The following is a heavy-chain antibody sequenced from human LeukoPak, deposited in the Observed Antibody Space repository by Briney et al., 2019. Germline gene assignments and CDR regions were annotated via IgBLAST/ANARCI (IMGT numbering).Heavy chain of an antibody. CDR3: AKDGKGYSGYDYRDWFDP. D-gene: IGHD5-12*01. CDR2: ISGSGGST. V-gene: IGHV3-23*01. J-gene: IGHJ5*02. Sequence: PGGSLRLSCAASGFTFSSYWMSWVRQAPGKGLEWVSAISGSGGSTYYADSVKGRFTISRDNSKNTLYLQMNSLRAEDTAVYYCAKDGKGYSGYDYRDWFDPWGQGTLVTVSS. CDR1: GFTFSSYW.